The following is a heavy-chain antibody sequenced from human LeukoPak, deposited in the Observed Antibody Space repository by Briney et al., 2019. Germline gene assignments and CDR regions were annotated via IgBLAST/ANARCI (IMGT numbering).Heavy chain of an antibody. CDR2: IHTSGST. D-gene: IGHD3-10*01. V-gene: IGHV4-4*07. J-gene: IGHJ6*02. CDR3: ARNFGSGGYYGLDV. Sequence: SETLSLTCTVSDGSIGNYYWSWIRQPAGKGLEWIGRIHTSGSTNYNPSLKGRVTMSVDTSKNQVSLKLNSVTAADTAVYYCARNFGSGGYYGLDVWGQGTTVTVSS. CDR1: DGSIGNYY.